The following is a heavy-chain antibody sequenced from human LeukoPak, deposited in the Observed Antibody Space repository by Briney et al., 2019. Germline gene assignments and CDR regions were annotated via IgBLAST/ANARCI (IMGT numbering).Heavy chain of an antibody. J-gene: IGHJ4*02. Sequence: GGSLRLSCAASGFTFSSYAMHWVRQAPGKGLEWVAVKSYDGSNKYYADSVKGRFTISRDNSKNTLYLQMNSLRAEDTAVYYCARAVVTPPRILDYWGQGTLVTVSS. D-gene: IGHD4-23*01. CDR2: KSYDGSNK. V-gene: IGHV3-30*04. CDR3: ARAVVTPPRILDY. CDR1: GFTFSSYA.